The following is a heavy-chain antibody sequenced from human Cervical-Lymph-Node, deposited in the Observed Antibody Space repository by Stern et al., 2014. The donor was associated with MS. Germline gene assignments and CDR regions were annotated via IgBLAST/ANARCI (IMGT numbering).Heavy chain of an antibody. CDR2: INPKSGGT. V-gene: IGHV1-2*02. CDR1: GYIFTDYY. Sequence: DQLVESGAEVEKPGASVKVSCKASGYIFTDYYLHWVRQAPGQGLEWMGRINPKSGGTSYAQSFQGRVTLTRDTSITTAYMDLSRLTSDDTAVYYCTRALRIADRPSPGGHWFDPWGQGTLVIVSP. J-gene: IGHJ5*02. D-gene: IGHD6-6*01. CDR3: TRALRIADRPSPGGHWFDP.